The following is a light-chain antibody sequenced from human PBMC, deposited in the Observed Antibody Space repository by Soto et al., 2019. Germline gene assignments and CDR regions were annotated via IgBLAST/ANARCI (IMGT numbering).Light chain of an antibody. V-gene: IGKV3-11*01. Sequence: EIALTQSPATLSLSPGERATLSCRASQSVSSYFAWYQQKPGQAPRLLIYDASNRATGIPARFSGSGSGTDVTLTISSLEPEEFAVYYCQQRGNWPSFGGGTKVEIK. CDR3: QQRGNWPS. CDR1: QSVSSY. J-gene: IGKJ4*01. CDR2: DAS.